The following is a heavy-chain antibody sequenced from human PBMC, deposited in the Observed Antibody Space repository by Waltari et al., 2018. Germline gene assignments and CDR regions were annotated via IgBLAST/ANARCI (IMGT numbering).Heavy chain of an antibody. Sequence: QVHLQQSGPGLVKPSQTLSLTCPISGDSVSSNSVTWNWIRQSPSRGLEWLGSTFYRSKWSTDYAVSWKSRITISPDTSKNQVSLQLDSVTPDDTAVYYCARAMTVAGRSGLFDFWGQGTLVTVSS. CDR1: GDSVSSNSVT. J-gene: IGHJ4*02. D-gene: IGHD6-19*01. CDR3: ARAMTVAGRSGLFDF. CDR2: TFYRSKWST. V-gene: IGHV6-1*01.